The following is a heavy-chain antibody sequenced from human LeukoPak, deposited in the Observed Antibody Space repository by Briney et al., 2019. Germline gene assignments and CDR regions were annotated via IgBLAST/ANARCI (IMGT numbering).Heavy chain of an antibody. Sequence: VASVKVSCKASGYTFTSYDINWVRQATGQGLEWMGWMNPNSGNTGYAQKFQGRVTMTRNTSISIAYMEVSSLRSEDPAVYYCARGTRGDILTGYSLGYWGQGTLVTVSS. CDR1: GYTFTSYD. CDR3: ARGTRGDILTGYSLGY. V-gene: IGHV1-8*01. CDR2: MNPNSGNT. D-gene: IGHD3-9*01. J-gene: IGHJ4*02.